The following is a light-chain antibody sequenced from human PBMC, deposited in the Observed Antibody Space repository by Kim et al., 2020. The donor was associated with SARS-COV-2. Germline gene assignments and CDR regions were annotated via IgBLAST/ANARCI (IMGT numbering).Light chain of an antibody. Sequence: EIVLTQSPGTLSLSPGERATLSCRASESVSSNYLAWYQQKPGQAPRLLIYVASSRATGIPDRFSGSGSGTDFTLTISRLEPEDFAVYYCQQYATSPNTFGQGTRLEIK. V-gene: IGKV3-20*01. J-gene: IGKJ5*01. CDR3: QQYATSPNT. CDR2: VAS. CDR1: ESVSSNY.